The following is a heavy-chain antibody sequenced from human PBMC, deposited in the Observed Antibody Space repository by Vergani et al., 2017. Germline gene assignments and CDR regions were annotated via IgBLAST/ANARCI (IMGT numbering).Heavy chain of an antibody. CDR1: GFTFSSYG. D-gene: IGHD6-6*01. Sequence: QVQLVESGGGVVQPGRSLRLSCAASGFTFSSYGMHWVRQAPGKGLEWVAVIWYDGSNKYYADSVKGRFTISRDNSKNTLYLQMNSLSTEDTAGYYCARDRLKYSSSQPLVRYFDYWGQGTLVTVSS. CDR2: IWYDGSNK. J-gene: IGHJ4*02. V-gene: IGHV3-33*01. CDR3: ARDRLKYSSSQPLVRYFDY.